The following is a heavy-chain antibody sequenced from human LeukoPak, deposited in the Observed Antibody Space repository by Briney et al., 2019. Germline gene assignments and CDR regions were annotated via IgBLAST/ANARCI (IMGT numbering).Heavy chain of an antibody. CDR3: ARAWAPDYFDY. Sequence: KPSETLSLTCTVSGGSISSYYWSWIRQPPGKGLEWIGYMYYSGSTNHNPSLKSRVTISVDTSKNQFSLKLSSVTAADTAVYYCARAWAPDYFDYWGQGTLVTVSS. CDR1: GGSISSYY. J-gene: IGHJ4*02. CDR2: MYYSGST. V-gene: IGHV4-59*01.